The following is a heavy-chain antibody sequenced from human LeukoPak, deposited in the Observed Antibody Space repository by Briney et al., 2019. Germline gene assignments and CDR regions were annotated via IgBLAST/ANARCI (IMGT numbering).Heavy chain of an antibody. CDR3: ASDLTVNCGNPLYYFDY. CDR2: IYSGGAT. CDR1: GFTVSSHF. V-gene: IGHV3-66*01. D-gene: IGHD4-23*01. Sequence: PGGSLRLSCAASGFTVSSHFMSWVRQAPGRGLEWVSVIYSGGATYYADSVKSRFTISRDISKNTLYLQMSSLRAEDTAVYFCASDLTVNCGNPLYYFDYWGQGTLVTVSS. J-gene: IGHJ4*02.